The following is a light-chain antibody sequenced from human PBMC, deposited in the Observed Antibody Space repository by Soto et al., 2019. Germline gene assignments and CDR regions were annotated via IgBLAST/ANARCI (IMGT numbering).Light chain of an antibody. CDR2: DAS. Sequence: EIVLTQSPGTLSLPPGEGATVSCRASQSVSRGHLAWYQHKPGQAPRLLIFDASQRATGIPARFRGSGSGTDFTLSISSLEPEDFAVYYCQQRTDRPPWTFGQGTRLEN. CDR1: QSVSRGH. CDR3: QQRTDRPPWT. V-gene: IGKV3-11*01. J-gene: IGKJ5*01.